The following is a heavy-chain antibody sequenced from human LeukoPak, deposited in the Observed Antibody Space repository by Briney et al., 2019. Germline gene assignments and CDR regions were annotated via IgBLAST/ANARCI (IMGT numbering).Heavy chain of an antibody. D-gene: IGHD2-2*01. CDR1: GLTFSSYA. V-gene: IGHV3-23*01. J-gene: IGHJ6*03. CDR3: AKGGGYCSSTSCPYYYYYYMDV. CDR2: ISGSGGST. Sequence: GGSLRLSCAASGLTFSSYAMSWVRQAPGKGLEWVSAISGSGGSTYYADSVKGRFTISRDNSKNTLYLQMNSLRAEDTAVYYCAKGGGYCSSTSCPYYYYYYMDVWGKGTTVTVSS.